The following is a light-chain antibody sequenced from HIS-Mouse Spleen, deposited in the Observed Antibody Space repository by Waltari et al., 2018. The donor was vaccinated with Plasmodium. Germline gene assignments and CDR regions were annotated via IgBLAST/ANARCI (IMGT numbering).Light chain of an antibody. Sequence: EIVMTQSPATLSVSPGERATLSCRASQSVSSNLAWYQQKPGQAPRLLIYGASTRATGIPARFRGSGSGTEFTLTISSLQSEDFAVYYCQQYNNWSFTCGPGTKVDIK. CDR3: QQYNNWSFT. J-gene: IGKJ3*01. CDR1: QSVSSN. CDR2: GAS. V-gene: IGKV3-15*01.